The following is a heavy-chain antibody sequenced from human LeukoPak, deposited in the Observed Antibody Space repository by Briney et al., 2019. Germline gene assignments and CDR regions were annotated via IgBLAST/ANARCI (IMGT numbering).Heavy chain of an antibody. D-gene: IGHD2-2*01. V-gene: IGHV3-23*01. CDR2: ISGSGGST. J-gene: IGHJ6*04. CDR1: GFTFSSYA. Sequence: PGGSLRLSCAASGFTFSSYAMSWVRQAPGKGLEWVSAISGSGGSTYYADSVKGRFTISRDNSKNTLYLQMNSLRAEDTAVYYCAKDGSYCSSTSCYHRANYYYGMDDWGKGTTVTVSS. CDR3: AKDGSYCSSTSCYHRANYYYGMDD.